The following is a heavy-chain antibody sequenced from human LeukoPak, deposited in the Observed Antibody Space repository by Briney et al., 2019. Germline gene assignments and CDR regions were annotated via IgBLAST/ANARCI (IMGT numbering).Heavy chain of an antibody. CDR3: ARDRYGDYTNRWFDP. Sequence: GGSLRLSCAASGFTFSGSAMHWVRQASGKGLEWVGRIRSKANSYTTAYAASVKGRFTISRDDSKNTAYLQMNSLKTEDTAVYYCARDRYGDYTNRWFDPWGQGTLVTVSS. J-gene: IGHJ5*02. V-gene: IGHV3-73*01. D-gene: IGHD4-17*01. CDR2: IRSKANSYTT. CDR1: GFTFSGSA.